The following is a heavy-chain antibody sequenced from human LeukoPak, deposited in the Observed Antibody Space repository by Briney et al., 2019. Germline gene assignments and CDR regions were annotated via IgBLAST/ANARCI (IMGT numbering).Heavy chain of an antibody. CDR1: GGSISSGGYY. J-gene: IGHJ4*02. D-gene: IGHD6-6*01. Sequence: IPSETLSLTCTVSGGSISSGGYYWSWIRQHPGKGLEWIGYIYYSGSTYYNPSLKSRFTISVDTSKNQFSLKLSSVTAADTAVYYCARDFLYSGSSQWGQGTLVTVSS. CDR2: IYYSGST. CDR3: ARDFLYSGSSQ. V-gene: IGHV4-31*03.